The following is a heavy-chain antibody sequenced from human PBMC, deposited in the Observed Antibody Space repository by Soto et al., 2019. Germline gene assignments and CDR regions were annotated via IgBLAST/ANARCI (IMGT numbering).Heavy chain of an antibody. Sequence: GGSLRLSCAASGFTLSSYTMYWVRQPPGKGLEWVSAISPSASDTLYADSVKGRFTISRDNSQNTLFLQMTSLRADDTAVYYCAKGGYTFAYEWGQGALVTVSS. V-gene: IGHV3-23*01. CDR2: ISPSASDT. CDR1: GFTLSSYT. J-gene: IGHJ4*02. CDR3: AKGGYTFAYE. D-gene: IGHD5-18*01.